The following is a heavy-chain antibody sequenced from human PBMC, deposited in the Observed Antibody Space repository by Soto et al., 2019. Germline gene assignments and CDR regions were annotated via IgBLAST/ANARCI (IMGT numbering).Heavy chain of an antibody. Sequence: GGSLRLSCAASGFTFSSYAMSWVRQAPGKGLEWVSAISGSGGSTYYADSVKGRFTISRDDSRNTLYLQMNSLRAEDTAVYSCAKLLGGSRRNFDYWGQGTLGTIAS. J-gene: IGHJ4*02. CDR3: AKLLGGSRRNFDY. V-gene: IGHV3-23*01. CDR2: ISGSGGST. CDR1: GFTFSSYA. D-gene: IGHD5-12*01.